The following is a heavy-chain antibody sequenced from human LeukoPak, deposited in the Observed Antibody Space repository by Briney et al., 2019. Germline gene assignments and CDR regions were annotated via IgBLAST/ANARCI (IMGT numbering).Heavy chain of an antibody. CDR3: ARDTYDILTGYYKWAFDI. Sequence: PGGSLRLSCAASGFTFSSYTMNWVRQAPGKGLEWVSSISSSSSYIYYADSVKGRFTISRDNAKNSLYLQMNSLRAEDTAVYYCARDTYDILTGYYKWAFDIWGQGTMVTASS. CDR2: ISSSSSYI. CDR1: GFTFSSYT. V-gene: IGHV3-21*06. J-gene: IGHJ3*02. D-gene: IGHD3-9*01.